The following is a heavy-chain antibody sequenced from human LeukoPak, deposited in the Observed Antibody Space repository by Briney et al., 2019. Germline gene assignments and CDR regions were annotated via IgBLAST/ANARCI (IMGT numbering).Heavy chain of an antibody. CDR3: ARVPMVREVLFQH. CDR2: MSYSGST. J-gene: IGHJ1*01. Sequence: SETLSLTCTVSGGSISRTTYYWGWTRQPPGKGLEWIGSMSYSGSTYYNPSLKSRVTISVDTSKNQFSLKLSSVTAADTAVYYCARVPMVREVLFQHWGQGTLVTVSS. CDR1: GGSISRTTYY. V-gene: IGHV4-39*07. D-gene: IGHD3-10*01.